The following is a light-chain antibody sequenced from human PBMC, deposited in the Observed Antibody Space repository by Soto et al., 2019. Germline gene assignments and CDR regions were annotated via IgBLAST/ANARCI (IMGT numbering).Light chain of an antibody. Sequence: QSVLTQPPSASGTPGQRVSISCSGSSTNIGRNSISWYQNLPGTAPKLLIYTNNKRPPGVPARFSGSKSGASASLAISGLQSEDEADYYCAAWDYSLSGWVFGGGTKLTVL. V-gene: IGLV1-44*01. CDR3: AAWDYSLSGWV. CDR1: STNIGRNS. J-gene: IGLJ3*02. CDR2: TNN.